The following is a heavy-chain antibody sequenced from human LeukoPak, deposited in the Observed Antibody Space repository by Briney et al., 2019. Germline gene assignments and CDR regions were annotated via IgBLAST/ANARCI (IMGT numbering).Heavy chain of an antibody. CDR2: INPNSGGT. CDR3: ARALLSSSSPYYYYYYMDV. Sequence: ASVKVSCKASGYTFTGYYMHWVPQAPGQELEWMGWINPNSGGTNYAQKFQGRVTMTRDTSISTAYMELSRLRSDDTAVYYCARALLSSSSPYYYYYYMDVWGKGTTVTVSS. CDR1: GYTFTGYY. V-gene: IGHV1-2*02. D-gene: IGHD6-6*01. J-gene: IGHJ6*03.